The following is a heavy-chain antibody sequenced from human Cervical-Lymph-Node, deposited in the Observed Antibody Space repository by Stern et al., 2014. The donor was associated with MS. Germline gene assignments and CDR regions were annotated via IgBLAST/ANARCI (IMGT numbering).Heavy chain of an antibody. V-gene: IGHV1-69*01. D-gene: IGHD3-9*01. J-gene: IGHJ6*02. Sequence: QVQLVQSGAEVKKPGSSVKISCKASGGTFNVYAINWLRQTPGQGLEWMGGIIPILGTANYAQKFQGRVTITADGSTRTSSMQLSSLRFDDTAVYYCARDGRHTDNYGLDVWGQGTTVTVSS. CDR3: ARDGRHTDNYGLDV. CDR2: IIPILGTA. CDR1: GGTFNVYA.